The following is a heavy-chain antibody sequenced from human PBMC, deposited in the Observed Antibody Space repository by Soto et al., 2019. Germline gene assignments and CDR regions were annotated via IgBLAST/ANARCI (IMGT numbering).Heavy chain of an antibody. D-gene: IGHD2-2*01. CDR2: ISYDGSNK. V-gene: IGHV3-30*18. J-gene: IGHJ4*02. Sequence: PGGSLRLSCAASGFTFSSYGMHWVRQAPGKGLEWVAVISYDGSNKYYADSVKGRFTISRDNSKNTLYLQMNSLRAEDTAVYYCAKGGRVVVPAALDYWGQGTLVTVSS. CDR1: GFTFSSYG. CDR3: AKGGRVVVPAALDY.